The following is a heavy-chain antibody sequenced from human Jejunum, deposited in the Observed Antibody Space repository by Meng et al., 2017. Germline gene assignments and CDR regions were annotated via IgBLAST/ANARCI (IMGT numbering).Heavy chain of an antibody. CDR2: INAGSGNT. CDR1: GNTFTTYT. Sequence: QVQFVQSGAEVKKPGPSVKISCKASGNTFTTYTIHWVRQAPGQRPEWMGWINAGSGNTKYSLKFQNRVTLTRDTSANTAYMEVNSLTSEDTAVYYCARDPTGGTFHYFDSWGQGALVTVSS. V-gene: IGHV1-3*01. D-gene: IGHD3-16*01. CDR3: ARDPTGGTFHYFDS. J-gene: IGHJ4*02.